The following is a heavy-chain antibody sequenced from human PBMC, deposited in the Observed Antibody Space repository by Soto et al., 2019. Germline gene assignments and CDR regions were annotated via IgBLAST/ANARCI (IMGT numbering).Heavy chain of an antibody. Sequence: ASETLSLTCAVSGGSISRGGYCWSWIRQPPGKGLEWIGYIYHSGSTYYNPSLKSRVAISVDRSKNQFSLKLSSVTAADTAVYYCARVDSYYGDFLFAYWGQGTLVTVSS. D-gene: IGHD4-17*01. CDR1: GGSISRGGYC. V-gene: IGHV4-30-2*01. CDR3: ARVDSYYGDFLFAY. CDR2: IYHSGST. J-gene: IGHJ4*02.